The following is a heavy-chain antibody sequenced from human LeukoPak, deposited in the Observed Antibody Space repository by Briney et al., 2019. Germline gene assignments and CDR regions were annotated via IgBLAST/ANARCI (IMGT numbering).Heavy chain of an antibody. V-gene: IGHV4-59*01. CDR2: IYYSGNT. CDR3: ARGRYFDWSKFYFDY. D-gene: IGHD3-9*01. Sequence: KSSETLSLTCTVSGGSISSYYWSWIRQPPGKGLEWIGYIYYSGNTNYNPSLKSRVTISVDTSKNQFSLKLSSVTAADTAVYYCARGRYFDWSKFYFDYWGQGTLVTVPS. J-gene: IGHJ4*02. CDR1: GGSISSYY.